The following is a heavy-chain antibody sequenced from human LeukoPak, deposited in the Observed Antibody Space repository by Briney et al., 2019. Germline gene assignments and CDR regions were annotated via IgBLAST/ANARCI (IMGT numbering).Heavy chain of an antibody. CDR3: ASPNYYDSSGYQDFKVAFDI. Sequence: GASVKVSCKASGGTFSSYAISWVRQAPGQGLEWMGGIIPIFGTANYAQKFQGRVMITTDESTSTAYMELSSLRSEDTAVYYCASPNYYDSSGYQDFKVAFDIWGQGTMATVSS. CDR1: GGTFSSYA. D-gene: IGHD3-22*01. V-gene: IGHV1-69*05. J-gene: IGHJ3*02. CDR2: IIPIFGTA.